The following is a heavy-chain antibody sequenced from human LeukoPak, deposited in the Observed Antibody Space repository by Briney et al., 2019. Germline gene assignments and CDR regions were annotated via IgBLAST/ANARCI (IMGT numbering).Heavy chain of an antibody. CDR2: IYYSGST. Sequence: PSETLSLTCTVSGGSISSYYWSWIRQPPGKGLEWIGYIYYSGSTNYNPSLKSRVTISVDTSKNQFSLKLSSVTAADTAVYYCARIYCGGDCHYDYWGQGTLVTVSS. CDR1: GGSISSYY. J-gene: IGHJ4*02. D-gene: IGHD2-21*02. CDR3: ARIYCGGDCHYDY. V-gene: IGHV4-59*01.